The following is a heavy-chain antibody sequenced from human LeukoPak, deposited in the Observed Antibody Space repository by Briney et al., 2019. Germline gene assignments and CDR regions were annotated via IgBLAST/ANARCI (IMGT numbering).Heavy chain of an antibody. D-gene: IGHD3-22*01. CDR1: GFTFSSYA. CDR2: ISSSSSYM. Sequence: QPGGSLRLSCAASGFTFSSYAMSWVRQAPGKGLEWVSSISSSSSYMYYADSVKGRFTISRDNAKNSLYMQVNSLRAEDTAVYYCARDRQTYYYDSSAYSSDYWGQGTLVTVSS. CDR3: ARDRQTYYYDSSAYSSDY. J-gene: IGHJ4*02. V-gene: IGHV3-21*04.